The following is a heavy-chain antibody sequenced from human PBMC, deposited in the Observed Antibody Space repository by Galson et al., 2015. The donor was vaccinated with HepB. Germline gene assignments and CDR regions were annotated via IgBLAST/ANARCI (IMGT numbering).Heavy chain of an antibody. D-gene: IGHD3-10*01. J-gene: IGHJ4*02. Sequence: LRLSCAASGFTLRDYYMNSIRQAPGKGLEWVSYISSGSSYTDYADSVKGRFTISRDNAKKSLYLQMNSLRAEDTAVYYCARDFGGSGSSYFFDYWGQGTLVTVSS. CDR2: ISSGSSYT. CDR3: ARDFGGSGSSYFFDY. CDR1: GFTLRDYY. V-gene: IGHV3-11*06.